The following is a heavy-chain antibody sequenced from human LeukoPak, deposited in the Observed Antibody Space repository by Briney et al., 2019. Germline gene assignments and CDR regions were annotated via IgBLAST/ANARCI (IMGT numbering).Heavy chain of an antibody. CDR1: GFTFSSYW. CDR2: IKQDGTEK. CDR3: ARDVRPDY. V-gene: IGHV3-7*04. D-gene: IGHD6-6*01. J-gene: IGHJ4*02. Sequence: GGSLRLSCAASGFTFSSYWMSWVRQTPGEGLEWVANIKQDGTEKYYMDSVKGRFSISRDNAKNSLYLQMNALRAEDTAVYYCARDVRPDYWGQGTLVTVST.